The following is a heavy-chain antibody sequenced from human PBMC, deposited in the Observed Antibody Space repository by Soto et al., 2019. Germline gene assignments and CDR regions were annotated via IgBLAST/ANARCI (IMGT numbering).Heavy chain of an antibody. V-gene: IGHV3-30-3*01. CDR1: GFTFSSYA. J-gene: IGHJ1*01. CDR2: ISYDGSNK. CDR3: ARGSDYYDSIHRPFQH. Sequence: GGSLRLSCAASGFTFSSYAMHWVRQAPGKGLEWVAVISYDGSNKYYADSVKGRFTISRDNSKNTLYLQMNSLRAEDTAVYYCARGSDYYDSIHRPFQHWGQGTLVTVSS. D-gene: IGHD3-22*01.